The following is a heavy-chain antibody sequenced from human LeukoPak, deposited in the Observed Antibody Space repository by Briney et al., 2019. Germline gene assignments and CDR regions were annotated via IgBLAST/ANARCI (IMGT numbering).Heavy chain of an antibody. D-gene: IGHD2-21*02. J-gene: IGHJ4*02. V-gene: IGHV1-46*01. CDR3: ARVAWEGSYCGGDCYPFDY. CDR1: GYTFTSYY. Sequence: ASVTVSCEASGYTFTSYYMHWVRQAPGQGLEWMGIIKPSGGSTNYAQKFQGRVTMTRGTSTSTVYMELSSLRSEDTAVYYCARVAWEGSYCGGDCYPFDYWGQGTLVTVSS. CDR2: IKPSGGST.